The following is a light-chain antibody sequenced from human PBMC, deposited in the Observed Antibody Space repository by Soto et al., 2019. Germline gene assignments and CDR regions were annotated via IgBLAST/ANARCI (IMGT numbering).Light chain of an antibody. CDR2: DAS. CDR1: QSVSTS. CDR3: QVRDGWPT. V-gene: IGKV3-11*01. Sequence: IVLTQSPATLSLSPGERAALSCRASQSVSTSLAWYQHKPGQAPRLIIYDASKRAPGIPARFSGSGSGTDFPLTISSPEPEDFAVYYWQVRDGWPTFGQGTKGEI. J-gene: IGKJ1*01.